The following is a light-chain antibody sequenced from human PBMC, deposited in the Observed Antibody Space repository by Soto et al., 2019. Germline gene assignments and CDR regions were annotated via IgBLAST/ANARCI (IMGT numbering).Light chain of an antibody. J-gene: IGLJ1*01. CDR3: TSYAGGNNV. Sequence: ALTQPPSASGSPGQSVTISCTGTSSDVGGYNYVSWYQQHPGKVPKLMIYEVNKWPSGVPDRFSGSKSGNTASLTVSGLQAEDEADYYCTSYAGGNNVFGTGTKVTVL. CDR1: SSDVGGYNY. CDR2: EVN. V-gene: IGLV2-8*01.